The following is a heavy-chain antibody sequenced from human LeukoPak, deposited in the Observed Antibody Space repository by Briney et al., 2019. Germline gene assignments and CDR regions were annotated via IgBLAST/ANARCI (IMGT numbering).Heavy chain of an antibody. Sequence: SETLSLTCTVSGDSISSYYWSWIRQPPGKGLEWIGYSYHTGSTNYNPSLKSRVTISVDTSKNQFSLKLSSVTAGDTAVYYCATGYSGTWYYFDYWGQGTLVTVSS. CDR1: GDSISSYY. J-gene: IGHJ4*02. CDR3: ATGYSGTWYYFDY. CDR2: SYHTGST. D-gene: IGHD6-13*01. V-gene: IGHV4-59*01.